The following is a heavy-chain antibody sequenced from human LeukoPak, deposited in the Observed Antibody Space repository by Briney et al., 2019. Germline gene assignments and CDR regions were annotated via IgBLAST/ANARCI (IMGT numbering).Heavy chain of an antibody. Sequence: PSETLSLTCAVYGGSFSGYYWSWTRQPPGKGLEWIGEINHSGSTNYNPSLKSRVTISVDTSKNQFSLKLSSVIAADTAVYYCARGSFCSSTSCYYGWFDPWGQGTLVTVSS. CDR1: GGSFSGYY. CDR2: INHSGST. J-gene: IGHJ5*02. CDR3: ARGSFCSSTSCYYGWFDP. V-gene: IGHV4-34*01. D-gene: IGHD2-2*01.